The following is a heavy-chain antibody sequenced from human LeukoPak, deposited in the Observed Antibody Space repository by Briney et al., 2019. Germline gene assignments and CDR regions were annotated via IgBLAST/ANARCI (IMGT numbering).Heavy chain of an antibody. J-gene: IGHJ4*01. Sequence: PSETLSLTCAVYGASFSGNYWSWIRQPPGKGLEWIGETNHSGSTTFNTSLKSRVTISVDTSTTQFALSVSAATLARTPVYCCARRFYLYFPSSQFFDYGGQGTLVTVSS. CDR1: GASFSGNY. CDR2: TNHSGST. D-gene: IGHD3-16*02. V-gene: IGHV4-34*01. CDR3: ARRFYLYFPSSQFFDY.